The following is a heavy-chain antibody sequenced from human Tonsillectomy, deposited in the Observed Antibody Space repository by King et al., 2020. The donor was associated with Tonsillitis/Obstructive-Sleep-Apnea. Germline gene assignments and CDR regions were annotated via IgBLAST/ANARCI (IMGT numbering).Heavy chain of an antibody. CDR1: GFTVSSNY. CDR3: ARELPRGYYYYSMDV. CDR2: IYSGGST. Sequence: VQLVESGGGLVQPGGSLRLSCAASGFTVSSNYMSWVRQAPGKGLEWVSVIYSGGSTYYADSVKGRFTISRDNSKNTLYLQMNSLRAEDTAVYYCARELPRGYYYYSMDVWGKGTTVTVSS. J-gene: IGHJ6*03. V-gene: IGHV3-66*01.